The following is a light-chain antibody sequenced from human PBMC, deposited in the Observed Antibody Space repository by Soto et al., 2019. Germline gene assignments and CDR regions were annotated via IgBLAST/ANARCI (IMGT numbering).Light chain of an antibody. CDR2: GAS. CDR3: QQYGSSPWT. V-gene: IGKV3-20*01. Sequence: EIVLTQSPGTLSLSPGERATLSCRASQSVSSSYLAWYQQKPGQAPRLLIYGASSRATGIPGRFSGSGSGTDFTLTISRLEPEDVAVYYCQQYGSSPWTFGQATKVEIK. J-gene: IGKJ1*01. CDR1: QSVSSSY.